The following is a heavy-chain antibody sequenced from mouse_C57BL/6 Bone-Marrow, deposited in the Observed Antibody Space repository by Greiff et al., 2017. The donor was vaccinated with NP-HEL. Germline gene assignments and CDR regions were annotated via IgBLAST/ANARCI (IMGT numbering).Heavy chain of an antibody. V-gene: IGHV1-15*01. CDR2: IDPETGGT. CDR1: GYTFTDYE. D-gene: IGHD2-3*01. J-gene: IGHJ3*01. Sequence: QVQLKESGAELVRPGASVTLSCKASGYTFTDYEMHWVKQTPVHGLEWIGAIDPETGGTAYNQKFKGKAILTADKSSSTAYMELRSLTSEDSAVYYCTRPSFDGYFAYWGQGTLVTVSA. CDR3: TRPSFDGYFAY.